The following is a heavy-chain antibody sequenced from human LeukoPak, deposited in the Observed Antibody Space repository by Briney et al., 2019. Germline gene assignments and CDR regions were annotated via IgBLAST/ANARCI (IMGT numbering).Heavy chain of an antibody. D-gene: IGHD2-2*01. CDR2: ISGSGGST. Sequence: GGSLRLSCAASGFTFSSYAMTWVRQAPGKGLEWVSSISGSGGSTYYADSVKGRFTISRDNSKNTLYLQMNSLGAEDTAVYYCARDLGVAPASPDYWGQGTLVTVSS. CDR1: GFTFSSYA. CDR3: ARDLGVAPASPDY. J-gene: IGHJ4*02. V-gene: IGHV3-23*01.